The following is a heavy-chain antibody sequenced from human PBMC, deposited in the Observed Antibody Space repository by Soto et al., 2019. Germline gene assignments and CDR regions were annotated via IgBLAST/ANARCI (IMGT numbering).Heavy chain of an antibody. J-gene: IGHJ5*02. CDR2: IYPGDSDT. D-gene: IGHD2-2*01. V-gene: IGHV5-51*01. Sequence: GESLKISCKGCGYTFTRYWIGWVRQMPGKGLGWMGIIYPGDSDTRYSPSFQGQVTISADKSISTAYLQWSSLKASDTAMYYCARRGCSTTTCQTWFAPWGQGTLVPVSS. CDR1: GYTFTRYW. CDR3: ARRGCSTTTCQTWFAP.